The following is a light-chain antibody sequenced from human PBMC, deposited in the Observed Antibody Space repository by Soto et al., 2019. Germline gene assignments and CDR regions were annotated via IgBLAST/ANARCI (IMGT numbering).Light chain of an antibody. CDR3: LRYGGSPLT. V-gene: IGKV3-20*01. CDR1: QSVSSNY. CDR2: HAS. Sequence: DIVLTQSPGTLSLSPGERATLSCRASQSVSSNYLAWYQQKPGQAPRLLIYHASSRVTGIPERFSGSGSGTDFTLTISRLEPEDFAVYYCLRYGGSPLTFGPGTKVDIK. J-gene: IGKJ3*01.